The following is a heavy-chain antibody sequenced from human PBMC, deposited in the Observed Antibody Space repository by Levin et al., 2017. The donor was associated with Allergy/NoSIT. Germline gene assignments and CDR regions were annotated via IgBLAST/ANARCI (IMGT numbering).Heavy chain of an antibody. J-gene: IGHJ4*02. CDR3: ARGGCSSTSCLDN. Sequence: SGESLKISCAASGFTFSNYYMHWVRQAPGKGLEWVSRVYSDGTITDYADSVKGRFTISRDNARNTLYLQMNSLRAEVTAVYYCARGGCSSTSCLDNWGQGILVTVSS. CDR2: VYSDGTIT. CDR1: GFTFSNYY. V-gene: IGHV3-74*01. D-gene: IGHD2-2*01.